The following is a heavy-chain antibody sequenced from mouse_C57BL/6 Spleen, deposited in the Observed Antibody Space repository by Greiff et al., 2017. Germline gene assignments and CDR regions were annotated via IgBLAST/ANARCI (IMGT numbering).Heavy chain of an antibody. Sequence: EVLLVESGGGLVQPGGSLSLSCAASGFTFTDYYMSWVRQPPGKALEWLGFIRNKANGYTTEYSSSVQGRFTISRDNSLGILYLQMNALRAEDSATYYCAREIYYGYDGYFDGWGTGATVTVSS. CDR1: GFTFTDYY. CDR2: IRNKANGYTT. J-gene: IGHJ1*03. CDR3: AREIYYGYDGYFDG. V-gene: IGHV7-3*01. D-gene: IGHD2-2*01.